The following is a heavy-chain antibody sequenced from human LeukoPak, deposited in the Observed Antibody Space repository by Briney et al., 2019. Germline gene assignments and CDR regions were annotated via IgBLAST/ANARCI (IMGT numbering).Heavy chain of an antibody. CDR3: ARVSGESSGTSYSNQYFDY. CDR2: IIPILGRT. Sequence: GVSVKVSCTASGYTFTSYGISWVRQAPGQGLEWMGVIIPILGRTNYAQKFQGRVTVTTDEPPTTAYMELSSLRFEDTAMYYCARVSGESSGTSYSNQYFDYWGQGSLVTVSS. D-gene: IGHD2-21*01. J-gene: IGHJ4*02. V-gene: IGHV1-69*05. CDR1: GYTFTSYG.